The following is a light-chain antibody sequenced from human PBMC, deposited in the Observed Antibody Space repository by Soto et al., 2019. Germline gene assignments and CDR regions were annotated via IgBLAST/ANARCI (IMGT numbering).Light chain of an antibody. V-gene: IGKV1-5*01. CDR1: QSVSGW. J-gene: IGKJ1*01. Sequence: DIQMTQSPSALSASVGDRVTITCRASQSVSGWLAWYQQKPGKAPRLLIYDASYLERGVPSRFSGSGSGTDVTLTISDLQPDDLGTYYFQQYKNFWTFGPVTKVEI. CDR2: DAS. CDR3: QQYKNFWT.